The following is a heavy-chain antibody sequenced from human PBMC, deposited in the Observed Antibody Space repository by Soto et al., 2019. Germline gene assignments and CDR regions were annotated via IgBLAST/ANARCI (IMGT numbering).Heavy chain of an antibody. Sequence: QVQLQESGPGLVKPSQTLSLTCTVSGGSITSGTYYWSWIRQHPGKGLEWIGYIYHSGSTYYNPSLRSRITISVDTSKNQFSLKLSSVTAADTAVYYCARDRTYYGSGNYYLDDWGQGTLVTVSA. V-gene: IGHV4-31*03. CDR2: IYHSGST. J-gene: IGHJ4*02. D-gene: IGHD3-10*01. CDR3: ARDRTYYGSGNYYLDD. CDR1: GGSITSGTYY.